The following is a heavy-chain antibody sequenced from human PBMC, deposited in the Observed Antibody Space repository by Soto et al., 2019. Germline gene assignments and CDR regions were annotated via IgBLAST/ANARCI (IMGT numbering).Heavy chain of an antibody. CDR1: GGSISSSSYY. V-gene: IGHV4-39*01. CDR3: ARQSGGDYDNRFDP. Sequence: SETLSLTCTVSGGSISSSSYYWCWIRQPPGKGLEWIGSIYYSGSTYYNPSLKSRVTISVDTSKNQFSLKLSSVTAADTAVYYCARQSGGDYDNRFDPWGQGTLVTVSS. CDR2: IYYSGST. J-gene: IGHJ5*02. D-gene: IGHD4-17*01.